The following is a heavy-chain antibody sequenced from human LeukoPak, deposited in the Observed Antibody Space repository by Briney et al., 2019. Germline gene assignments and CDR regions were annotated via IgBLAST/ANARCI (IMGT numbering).Heavy chain of an antibody. CDR3: ARDGSGWYHYFDY. CDR1: GFTFSSYE. V-gene: IGHV3-48*03. CDR2: ISSSGSTI. D-gene: IGHD6-19*01. Sequence: GGSLRLSCAASGFTFSSYEMNWVRQAPGKGLEWVSYISSSGSTIYYADSVKGRFTISRDNAKNTLYLQMNSLRAEDTAVYYCARDGSGWYHYFDYWGQGTLVTVSS. J-gene: IGHJ4*02.